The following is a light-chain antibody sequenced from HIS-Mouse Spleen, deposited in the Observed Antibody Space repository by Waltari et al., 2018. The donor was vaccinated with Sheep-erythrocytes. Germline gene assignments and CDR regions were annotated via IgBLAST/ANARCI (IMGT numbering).Light chain of an antibody. CDR2: WAS. V-gene: IGKV4-1*01. CDR3: QQYYSTLT. CDR1: QSVLYSSNNKNY. Sequence: DIVMTQSQDSLAVSLGERANINCKSSQSVLYSSNNKNYLAWYQQKPGQPPKLLIYWASTRESGVPYRFSGSGSGTDFTLTISSLQAEDVAVYYCQQYYSTLTFGGGTKVEIK. J-gene: IGKJ4*01.